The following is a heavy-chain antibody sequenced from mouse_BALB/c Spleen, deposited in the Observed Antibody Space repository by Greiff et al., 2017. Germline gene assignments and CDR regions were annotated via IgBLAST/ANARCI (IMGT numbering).Heavy chain of an antibody. Sequence: EVKLMESGPGLVKPSQSLSLTCSVTGYSITSGYYWNWIRQFPGNKLEWMGYISYDGSNNYNPSLKNRISITRDTSKNQFFLKLNSVTTEDTATYYCARGRKLGAWFAYWGQGTLVTVSA. CDR3: ARGRKLGAWFAY. CDR2: ISYDGSN. V-gene: IGHV3-6*02. CDR1: GYSITSGYY. J-gene: IGHJ3*01.